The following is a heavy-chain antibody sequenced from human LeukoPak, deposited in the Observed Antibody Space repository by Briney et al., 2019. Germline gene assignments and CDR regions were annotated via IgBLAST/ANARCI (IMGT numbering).Heavy chain of an antibody. D-gene: IGHD3-22*01. CDR2: IYSGGST. CDR3: ARVDLDSSGYFYYYYYMDV. Sequence: PGGSLRLSCAASGFTVSSNYMSWVRQAPGKGLEWVSVIYSGGSTYYADSVKGRFTISRDNSKNTLYLQMNSLRAKDTAVYYCARVDLDSSGYFYYYYYMDVWGKGTTVTVSS. V-gene: IGHV3-66*02. CDR1: GFTVSSNY. J-gene: IGHJ6*03.